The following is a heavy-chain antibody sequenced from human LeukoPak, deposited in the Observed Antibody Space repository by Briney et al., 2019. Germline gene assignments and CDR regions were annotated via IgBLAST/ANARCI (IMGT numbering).Heavy chain of an antibody. Sequence: PSETLSLTCNVSGGSITSNGYYWGWIRQPPGKGLEWIGNIYYSGHTYFNPSLKSRVTISADTSKNQFSLKLSSLTAADTAIYYCARGSDGDPDGDNWGQGTLVTVSS. J-gene: IGHJ4*02. CDR2: IYYSGHT. V-gene: IGHV4-39*07. CDR1: GGSITSNGYY. D-gene: IGHD4-17*01. CDR3: ARGSDGDPDGDN.